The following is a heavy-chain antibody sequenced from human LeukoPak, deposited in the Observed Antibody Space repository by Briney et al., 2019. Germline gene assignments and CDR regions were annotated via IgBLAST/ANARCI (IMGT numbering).Heavy chain of an antibody. CDR1: GFTFSSYE. V-gene: IGHV3-48*03. CDR2: ISSSGSTI. D-gene: IGHD1-7*01. Sequence: GGSLRLSCAASGFTFSSYEMNWVRQAPGKGLEWVSYISSSGSTIYYADSVKGRFTISRDNAKNSLYLQMNSLRAEDTAVYYCARSSRELGGYAPWELMPPFWGQGTLVTVSS. J-gene: IGHJ4*02. CDR3: ARSSRELGGYAPWELMPPF.